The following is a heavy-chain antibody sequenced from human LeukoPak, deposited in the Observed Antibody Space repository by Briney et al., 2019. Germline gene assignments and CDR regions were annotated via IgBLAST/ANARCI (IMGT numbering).Heavy chain of an antibody. CDR1: GFTFSTYW. CDR3: ARRFGSGSFENSEFDY. CDR2: IKQDGSEK. Sequence: AGGSLRLSCAASGFTFSTYWMTWVRQAPGKGLEWVANIKQDGSEKYYVDSVKGRFTISRDNAKNSLFLQMNSLRAEDTAVYYCARRFGSGSFENSEFDYRGQGTLVTVSS. V-gene: IGHV3-7*01. D-gene: IGHD3-10*01. J-gene: IGHJ4*02.